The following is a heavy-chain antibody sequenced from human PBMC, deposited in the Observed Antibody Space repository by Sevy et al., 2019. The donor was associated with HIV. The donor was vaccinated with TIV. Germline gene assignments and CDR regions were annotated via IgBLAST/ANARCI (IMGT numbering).Heavy chain of an antibody. CDR1: GFIFSTYG. CDR3: ARDSRNALDP. Sequence: GGSLRLSCVASGFIFSTYGMHWVRQAPGKGLEWVAVIWYDGINKDYADSVKGRFIISRDNSKNTMYLEMDSLRAEDTAVYYCARDSRNALDPWGQGALVTISS. J-gene: IGHJ4*02. D-gene: IGHD2-2*01. V-gene: IGHV3-33*01. CDR2: IWYDGINK.